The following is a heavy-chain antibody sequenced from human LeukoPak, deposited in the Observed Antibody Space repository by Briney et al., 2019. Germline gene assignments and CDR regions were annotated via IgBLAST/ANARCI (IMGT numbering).Heavy chain of an antibody. J-gene: IGHJ4*02. CDR1: VYTFTGSY. Sequence: ASLKGSCKASVYTFTGSYMHCVRQAPVHGLEWTGWINPNSGGTNYAQKFQGRVTMTRDTSISTAYMELSRLRSDDTAVYYCARVGFTSSWSNFDYWGQGTLVTVSS. D-gene: IGHD6-13*01. CDR2: INPNSGGT. CDR3: ARVGFTSSWSNFDY. V-gene: IGHV1-2*02.